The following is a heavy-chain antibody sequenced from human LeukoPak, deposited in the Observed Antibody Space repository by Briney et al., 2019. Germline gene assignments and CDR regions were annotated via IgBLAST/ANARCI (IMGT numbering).Heavy chain of an antibody. CDR2: ISWNSGSI. J-gene: IGHJ4*02. D-gene: IGHD3-10*01. CDR3: AKDAGLWFGELSV. Sequence: GGSLRLSCAASGFTFDDYAMHWVRQAPGKGLEWVSGISWNSGSIGYADSVKGRFTISRDNAKNSLYLQMNSLRAEDTALYYCAKDAGLWFGELSVWGQGTLVTVSS. CDR1: GFTFDDYA. V-gene: IGHV3-9*01.